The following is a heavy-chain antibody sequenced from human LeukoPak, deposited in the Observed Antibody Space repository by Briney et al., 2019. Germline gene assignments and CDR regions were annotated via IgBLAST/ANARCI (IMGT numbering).Heavy chain of an antibody. CDR3: ASVGISSIQIMDY. CDR1: GYTFTSYG. Sequence: ASVKVSCKASGYTFTSYGISWVRQAPGQGLEWMGWISGYNGNTNYAQKLQGRVTLTLDTSTTTAHMDLRSLRSDDTAVYYCASVGISSIQIMDYWGQGTMVTVSS. V-gene: IGHV1-18*01. J-gene: IGHJ4*02. D-gene: IGHD5-18*01. CDR2: ISGYNGNT.